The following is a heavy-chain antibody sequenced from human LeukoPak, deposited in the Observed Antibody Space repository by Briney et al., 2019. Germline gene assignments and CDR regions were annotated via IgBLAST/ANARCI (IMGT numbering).Heavy chain of an antibody. CDR3: ARTVVPADTTYYYYGMDV. CDR1: GFTFGDYA. V-gene: IGHV3-64*01. CDR2: ISSNGGST. Sequence: PGGSLRLSCTASGFTFGDYAMSWVRQAPGKGLEYVSAISSNGGSTYYANSVKGRFTISRDNSKNTLYLQMGSLRAEDMAVYYCARTVVPADTTYYYYGMDVWGQGTTVTVSS. J-gene: IGHJ6*02. D-gene: IGHD2-2*01.